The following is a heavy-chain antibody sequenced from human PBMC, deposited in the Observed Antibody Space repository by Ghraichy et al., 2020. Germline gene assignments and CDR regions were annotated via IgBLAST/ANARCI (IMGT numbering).Heavy chain of an antibody. Sequence: SETLSLTCAVYGGSFSGYYWSWIRQPPGKGLEWIGEINHSGSTNYNPSLKSRVTISVDTSKNQFSLKLSSVTAADTAVYYCARGLGYSYGHLPIDYWGQGSLVTVSS. J-gene: IGHJ4*02. V-gene: IGHV4-34*01. D-gene: IGHD5-18*01. CDR1: GGSFSGYY. CDR3: ARGLGYSYGHLPIDY. CDR2: INHSGST.